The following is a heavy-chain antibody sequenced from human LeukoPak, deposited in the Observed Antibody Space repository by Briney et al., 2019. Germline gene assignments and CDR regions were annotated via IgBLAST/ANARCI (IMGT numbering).Heavy chain of an antibody. V-gene: IGHV1-2*02. CDR3: ARDRYYGVNGGFDY. D-gene: IGHD4-17*01. Sequence: ASVKVSCKASGYTFTGYYMHWVRQAPGQGLEWMGWINPNSGGTNYAQKFQGRVTMTRDTSISTAYMEPSRLRSDDTAVYYCARDRYYGVNGGFDYWGQGTLVTVSS. CDR2: INPNSGGT. J-gene: IGHJ4*02. CDR1: GYTFTGYY.